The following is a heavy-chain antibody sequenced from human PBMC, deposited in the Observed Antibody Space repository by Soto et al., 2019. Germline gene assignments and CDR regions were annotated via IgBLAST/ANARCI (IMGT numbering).Heavy chain of an antibody. CDR3: AKWGQHPASGPNFDY. V-gene: IGHV1-8*01. CDR1: GYTFINYD. J-gene: IGHJ4*02. CDR2: MNPNSGNT. Sequence: QVQLVQSGAEVKKPGASVKVSCKTSGYTFINYDINWVRQAPGQGLEWMGWMNPNSGNTGYAQQFQGRVSMTRNTATSTAYMELSGLRSEDSAVYFCAKWGQHPASGPNFDYWGQGTLVTVSS. D-gene: IGHD6-13*01.